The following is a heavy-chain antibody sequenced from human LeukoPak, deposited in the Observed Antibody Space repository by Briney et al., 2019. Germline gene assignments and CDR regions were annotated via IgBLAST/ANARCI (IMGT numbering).Heavy chain of an antibody. CDR1: GGSFSGNY. CDR3: AGEPGYCSGGSCYGGWFDP. J-gene: IGHJ5*02. V-gene: IGHV4-34*01. Sequence: PSETLSLTCAVYGGSFSGNYWSWIRQPPGKGLEWIGEINHRGNTDYNPSVKTRVTISVDTSKNQLSLKLSSVTAADTAVYYCAGEPGYCSGGSCYGGWFDPWGQGTLVTVSS. CDR2: INHRGNT. D-gene: IGHD2-15*01.